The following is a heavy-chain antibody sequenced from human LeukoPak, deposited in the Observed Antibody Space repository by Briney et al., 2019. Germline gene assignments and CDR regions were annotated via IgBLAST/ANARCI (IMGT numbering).Heavy chain of an antibody. Sequence: SETLSLTCAVYGGSFSGYYWSWIRQPPGKGLEWIGEINHIGRTNYNPSLKSRVTISVDTSKNQFSLKLSSVTAADTAVYYCARDRGDGYNSGYFEYWGQGTLVTVSS. D-gene: IGHD5-24*01. V-gene: IGHV4-34*01. CDR1: GGSFSGYY. CDR2: INHIGRT. J-gene: IGHJ4*02. CDR3: ARDRGDGYNSGYFEY.